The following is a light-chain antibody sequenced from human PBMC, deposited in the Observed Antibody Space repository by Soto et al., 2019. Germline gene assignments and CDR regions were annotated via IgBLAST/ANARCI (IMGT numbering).Light chain of an antibody. Sequence: QSVLTQPASVSGSPGQSITISCTGTSSDVGGYNYVSWYQQHPGKGPKLMIYEVSNRPSGVSNRFSGSKSGNTASLTISGLQAEDEADYYCSSYTSSSTLGFGGGTKLTVL. CDR3: SSYTSSSTLG. CDR2: EVS. V-gene: IGLV2-14*01. J-gene: IGLJ2*01. CDR1: SSDVGGYNY.